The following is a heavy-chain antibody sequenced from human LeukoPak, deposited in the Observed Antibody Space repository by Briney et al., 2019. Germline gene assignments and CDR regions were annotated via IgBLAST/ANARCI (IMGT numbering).Heavy chain of an antibody. J-gene: IGHJ4*02. Sequence: PGGSLRLSCAASGFTVSSNYMSWVRQAPGKGLEWVSVIYSGGSTYYADSVKGRFTISRDNSKNTLYLQMNSLRAEDTAVYYCARDHQIDYYDSSGYADYWGQGTLVTVST. CDR2: IYSGGST. CDR1: GFTVSSNY. D-gene: IGHD3-22*01. V-gene: IGHV3-66*01. CDR3: ARDHQIDYYDSSGYADY.